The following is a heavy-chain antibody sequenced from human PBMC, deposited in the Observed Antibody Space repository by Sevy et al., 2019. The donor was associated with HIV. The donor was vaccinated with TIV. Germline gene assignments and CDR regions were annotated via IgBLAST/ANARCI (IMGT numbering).Heavy chain of an antibody. CDR2: ISSSSSYI. V-gene: IGHV3-21*01. CDR3: ARDCSNTVTINTSEPYYYYGMDV. D-gene: IGHD4-17*01. Sequence: GGSLRLSCAASGFTFSSYSMNWVRQAPGKGLEWVSSISSSSSYIYYADSVKGRFTISRYNAKNSLYLQMNSLRAEDTAVYYCARDCSNTVTINTSEPYYYYGMDVWGQGTTVTVSS. CDR1: GFTFSSYS. J-gene: IGHJ6*02.